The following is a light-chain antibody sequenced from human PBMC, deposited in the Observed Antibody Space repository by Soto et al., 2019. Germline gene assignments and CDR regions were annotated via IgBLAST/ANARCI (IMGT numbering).Light chain of an antibody. CDR3: QQYNRYWT. J-gene: IGKJ1*01. CDR2: DAS. CDR1: QSINTW. V-gene: IGKV1-5*01. Sequence: DIPMTQSPSTLSASIGDRVNITCRASQSINTWLAWSQQKPGKAPKLLIYDASTLESGVPSRFSGSGSGTDFTLTISSLQPEDFATYYCQQYNRYWTFGQGTKVDIK.